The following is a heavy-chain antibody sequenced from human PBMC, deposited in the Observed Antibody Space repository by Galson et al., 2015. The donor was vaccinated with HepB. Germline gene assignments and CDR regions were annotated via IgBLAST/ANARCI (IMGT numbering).Heavy chain of an antibody. Sequence: SLRLSCAASGLIFTNYVMGWVRQAPGKGLEWVSSTSGSASWTYYAESVKGRFTNSKDNSKNTLHLQMNSLRAEDTAIYYCVAGNGDYFDCWGQGTLVTVSS. J-gene: IGHJ4*02. CDR2: TSGSASWT. D-gene: IGHD1-14*01. V-gene: IGHV3-23*01. CDR3: VAGNGDYFDC. CDR1: GLIFTNYV.